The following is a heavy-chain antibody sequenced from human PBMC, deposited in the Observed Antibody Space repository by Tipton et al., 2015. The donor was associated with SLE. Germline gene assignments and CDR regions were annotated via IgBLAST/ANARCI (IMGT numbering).Heavy chain of an antibody. D-gene: IGHD2/OR15-2a*01. Sequence: SLRLSCAASGFTFDDYAMHWVRQAPGKGLEWVSGISWNGAGMGYADSVKGRFTISRDNAKNSLYLQMNSLRVEDTALYYCAKDLNRGYYYMAVWGNGTTVTVSS. J-gene: IGHJ6*03. V-gene: IGHV3-9*01. CDR2: ISWNGAGM. CDR3: AKDLNRGYYYMAV. CDR1: GFTFDDYA.